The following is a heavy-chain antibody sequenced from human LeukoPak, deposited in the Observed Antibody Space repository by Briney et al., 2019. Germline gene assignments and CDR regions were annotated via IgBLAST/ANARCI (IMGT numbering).Heavy chain of an antibody. CDR3: ARDRTGYSSGWEDNDY. CDR1: GYTFTGYY. Sequence: ASVKVSCKASGYTFTGYYMHWVRRAPGQGLEWMGWINPNSGGTNYAQKFQGRVTMTRDTSISTAYMELSRLRSDDTAVYYCARDRTGYSSGWEDNDYWGQGTLVTVSS. CDR2: INPNSGGT. V-gene: IGHV1-2*02. J-gene: IGHJ4*02. D-gene: IGHD6-19*01.